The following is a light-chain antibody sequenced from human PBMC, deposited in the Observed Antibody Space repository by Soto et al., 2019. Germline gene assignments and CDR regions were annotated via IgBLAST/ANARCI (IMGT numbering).Light chain of an antibody. CDR2: DNN. J-gene: IGLJ3*02. CDR1: SSNIGNNY. CDR3: GTWASSLSAVV. V-gene: IGLV1-51*01. Sequence: QSVLTQPPSVSAAPGQKVTISCSGSSSNIGNNYVSWYQQLPKTAPKLLIHDNNKRPSGIPDRFSGSKSGTSATLAITGLQTGDEADYYCGTWASSLSAVVFGGGTKLTVL.